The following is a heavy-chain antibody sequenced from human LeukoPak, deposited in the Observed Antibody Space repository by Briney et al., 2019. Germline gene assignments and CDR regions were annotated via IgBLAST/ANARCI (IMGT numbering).Heavy chain of an antibody. D-gene: IGHD2/OR15-2a*01. J-gene: IGHJ2*01. CDR2: IFYSGNT. CDR1: GGSISSSTYY. CDR3: AKNWGSFSWYFDL. V-gene: IGHV4-39*07. Sequence: KPSETLSLTCTVSGGSISSSTYYGGWIRQPPGKGLEWIGSIFYSGNTYYNPSLKSRVTISIDTSKNQFSLKLSSVTAADTAVYYCAKNWGSFSWYFDLWGRGTLVTVSS.